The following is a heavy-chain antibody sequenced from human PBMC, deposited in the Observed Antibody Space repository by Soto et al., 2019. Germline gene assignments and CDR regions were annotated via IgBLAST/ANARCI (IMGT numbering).Heavy chain of an antibody. CDR1: GFTFSTYG. V-gene: IGHV3-33*01. CDR3: ARDLIAAGVFDY. CDR2: IWYDGSNK. Sequence: QVQLVESGGGVVQPGRSLRLSCAASGFTFSTYGMHWVRQGPGKGLEWVAVIWYDGSNKYYADSVKGRFTISRDNSKNTLYLQMNSLRAEDTAVYYCARDLIAAGVFDYWGQGTLVTVSS. J-gene: IGHJ4*02. D-gene: IGHD6-13*01.